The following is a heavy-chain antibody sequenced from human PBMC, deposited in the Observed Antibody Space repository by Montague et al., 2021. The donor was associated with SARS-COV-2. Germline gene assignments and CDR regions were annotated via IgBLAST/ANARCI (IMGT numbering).Heavy chain of an antibody. CDR1: GGSITSYS. Sequence: SETLSLTCTVSGGSITSYSWSWTRQPPGKGLEWIGYIYYSGSTNYNPSLKSRVTISVDTSKNQFSLKLSSVTAADTAVFYCAREGYYDSSGYYVHDAFDIWGQGTMVTVSS. CDR2: IYYSGST. V-gene: IGHV4-59*01. CDR3: AREGYYDSSGYYVHDAFDI. D-gene: IGHD3-22*01. J-gene: IGHJ3*02.